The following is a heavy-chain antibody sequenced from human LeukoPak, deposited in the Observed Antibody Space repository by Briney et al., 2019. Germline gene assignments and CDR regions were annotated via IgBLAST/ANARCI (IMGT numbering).Heavy chain of an antibody. V-gene: IGHV3-23*01. Sequence: GGSLRLSCAVSGFTFSSYDMHWVRQAPGKGLEWVSAISSSGGSTYYADSVKGRFTISRDNSKNTLYLQMNSLRAEDTAVYYCAKELLWFGELSYGYYMDVWGKGTTVTISS. D-gene: IGHD3-10*01. CDR1: GFTFSSYD. CDR2: ISSSGGST. J-gene: IGHJ6*03. CDR3: AKELLWFGELSYGYYMDV.